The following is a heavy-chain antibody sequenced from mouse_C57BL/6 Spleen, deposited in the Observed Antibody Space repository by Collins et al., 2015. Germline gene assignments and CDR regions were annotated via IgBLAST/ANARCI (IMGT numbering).Heavy chain of an antibody. Sequence: EVQLQQSGTVLARPGASVKMSCKASGYSFTSYWMHWVKQRPGQGLEWIGAIYPGNSDTSYNQKFKGKAKLTAVTSASTAYMELSSLTNEDSAVYYCTRAITTNYFDYWGQGTTLTVSS. D-gene: IGHD2-4*01. CDR2: IYPGNSDT. J-gene: IGHJ2*01. CDR3: TRAITTNYFDY. V-gene: IGHV1-5*01. CDR1: GYSFTSYW.